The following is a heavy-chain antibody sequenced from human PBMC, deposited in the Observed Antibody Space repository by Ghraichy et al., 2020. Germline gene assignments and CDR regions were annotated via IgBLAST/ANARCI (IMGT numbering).Heavy chain of an antibody. Sequence: GGSLRLSCAASGFTFSSYSMNWVRQAPGKGLEWVSSISSSSSYIYYADSVKGRFTISRDNAKNSLYLQMNSLRAEDTAVYYCAKEEYSSSLDWYFDLWGRGTLVTVSS. V-gene: IGHV3-21*01. J-gene: IGHJ2*01. CDR1: GFTFSSYS. CDR2: ISSSSSYI. CDR3: AKEEYSSSLDWYFDL. D-gene: IGHD6-13*01.